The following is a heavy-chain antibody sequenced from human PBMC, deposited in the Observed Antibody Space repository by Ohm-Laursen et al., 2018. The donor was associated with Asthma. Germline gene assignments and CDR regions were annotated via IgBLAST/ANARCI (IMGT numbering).Heavy chain of an antibody. J-gene: IGHJ4*02. CDR1: GYTFTSYG. V-gene: IGHV1-46*01. D-gene: IGHD5-18*01. Sequence: ASVKVSCKASGYTFTSYGISWVRQAPGQGLEWMGIINPSGGSTSYAQKFQGRVTMTRDTSTGTVYMELSSLRSEDTAVYYCARDPPVQLGFDYWGQGTLVTVSS. CDR3: ARDPPVQLGFDY. CDR2: INPSGGST.